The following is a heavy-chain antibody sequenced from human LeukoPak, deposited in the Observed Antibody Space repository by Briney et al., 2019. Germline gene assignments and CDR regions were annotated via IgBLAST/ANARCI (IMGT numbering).Heavy chain of an antibody. CDR2: INHSGST. CDR1: GGSFSGYY. Sequence: SETLSLTCAVYGGSFSGYYWSWIRQPPGKGLEWFGEINHSGSTNYNPSLKSRVTISVDTSKNQFSLKLSSVTAADTAVYYCARGDSSSSVRGDFDYWGQGTLVTVSS. V-gene: IGHV4-34*01. CDR3: ARGDSSSSVRGDFDY. J-gene: IGHJ4*02. D-gene: IGHD6-6*01.